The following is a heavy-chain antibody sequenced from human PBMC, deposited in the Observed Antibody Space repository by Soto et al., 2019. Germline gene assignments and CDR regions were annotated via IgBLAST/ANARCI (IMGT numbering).Heavy chain of an antibody. D-gene: IGHD1-1*01. CDR2: MNPNSGNT. CDR3: ARGFQTDGKYYYYGMDV. Sequence: ASVKVSCKASGYTFTSYDINWVRQATGQGLEWMGWMNPNSGNTGYAQKFQGRVTMTRNTSISTAYMELSSLRSEDTAVYYCARGFQTDGKYYYYGMDVWGQGTTVTVSS. V-gene: IGHV1-8*01. CDR1: GYTFTSYD. J-gene: IGHJ6*02.